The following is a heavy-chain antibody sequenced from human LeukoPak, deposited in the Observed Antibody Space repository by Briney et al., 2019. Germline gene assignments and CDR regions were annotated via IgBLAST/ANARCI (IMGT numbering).Heavy chain of an antibody. CDR2: IWYDGSNK. Sequence: HAGVSLRLSCAASGFTFSSYGMHWVRQAPGKGLEWVAVIWYDGSNKYYADSVKGRFTISRDNSKNTLYLQMNSLRAEDTAVYYCAKDKVSGYDLRDYYYMDVWGKGTTVTVSS. CDR3: AKDKVSGYDLRDYYYMDV. CDR1: GFTFSSYG. D-gene: IGHD5-12*01. V-gene: IGHV3-33*06. J-gene: IGHJ6*03.